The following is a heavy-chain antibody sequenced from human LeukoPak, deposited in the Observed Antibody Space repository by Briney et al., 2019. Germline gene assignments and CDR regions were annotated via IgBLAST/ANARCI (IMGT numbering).Heavy chain of an antibody. CDR3: ARDRGSCRSGRCRDTLDI. Sequence: PGGSLRLSCAASGFTFSSYGMHWVRQAPGKGLEWVAFIRYDGSNKYYADSVKGRFTISRDNAKNSLYLQMNSLRAEDTAVYFCARDRGSCRSGRCRDTLDIWGQGTMVTVSS. J-gene: IGHJ3*02. CDR2: IRYDGSNK. CDR1: GFTFSSYG. D-gene: IGHD2-2*01. V-gene: IGHV3-30*02.